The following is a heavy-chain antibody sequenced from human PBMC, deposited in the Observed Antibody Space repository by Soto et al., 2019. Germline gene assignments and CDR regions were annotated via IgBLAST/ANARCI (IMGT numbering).Heavy chain of an antibody. CDR3: ARDAPPEDY. J-gene: IGHJ4*02. CDR2: INAYNGNT. V-gene: IGHV1-18*01. CDR1: GYTFTTYA. Sequence: GASVKVSCKASGYTFTTYAISWVRQAPGQGLEWMGWINAYNGNTNYAQTLQGRVTMTTDTSTSTAYMELRSLRSDDTAVYYCARDAPPEDYRGQRTLDTVSS.